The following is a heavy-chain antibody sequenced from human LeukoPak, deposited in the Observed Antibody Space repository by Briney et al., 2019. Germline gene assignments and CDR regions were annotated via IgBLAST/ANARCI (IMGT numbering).Heavy chain of an antibody. D-gene: IGHD1-26*01. J-gene: IGHJ4*02. CDR3: AKSGVGATTVGHFDY. CDR1: GFTFSSYA. CDR2: ISGSGGCT. V-gene: IGHV3-23*01. Sequence: GASLRLSCAASGFTFSSYAMSWVRQAPGKGLEWVSGISGSGGCTYYVDSVKGRFTISRDNSKNTLYLQMNSLRAEDAAVYYCAKSGVGATTVGHFDYWGQGTLVTVSS.